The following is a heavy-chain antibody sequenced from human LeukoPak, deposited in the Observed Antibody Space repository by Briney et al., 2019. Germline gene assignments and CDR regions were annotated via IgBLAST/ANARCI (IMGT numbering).Heavy chain of an antibody. D-gene: IGHD1-26*01. V-gene: IGHV3-20*04. Sequence: GALGPSWAAPGFPFGYYGMRWGRPAPGKGLEWGAGINWNGGSTGYADSVKGRFTISRDNAKNSLYLQMNSLRAEDTALYYCARDGYGSGSGFDYWGQGTLVTVSS. CDR2: INWNGGST. CDR3: ARDGYGSGSGFDY. J-gene: IGHJ4*02. CDR1: GFPFGYYG.